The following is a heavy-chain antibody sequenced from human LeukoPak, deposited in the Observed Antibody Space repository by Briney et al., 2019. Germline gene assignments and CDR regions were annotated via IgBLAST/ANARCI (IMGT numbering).Heavy chain of an antibody. CDR2: MSAYNGNT. V-gene: IGHV1-18*04. CDR1: GFTFTGYY. Sequence: ASVKVSCKASGFTFTGYYMHWVRQAPGQGLEWMGWMSAYNGNTNYAQKLQGRVTMTTDTSTSTAYMELRSLRSDDTAVYYCAREVRVTYRDYWGQGTLVTVSS. J-gene: IGHJ4*02. D-gene: IGHD2-21*02. CDR3: AREVRVTYRDY.